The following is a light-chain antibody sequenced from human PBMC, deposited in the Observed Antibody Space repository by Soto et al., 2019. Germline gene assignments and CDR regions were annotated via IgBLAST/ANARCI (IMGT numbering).Light chain of an antibody. V-gene: IGLV2-18*02. Sequence: QSVLTQPPSVSGSPGQSVTISCTGTSSDVGSYNRVSWYQQPPGTAPKLMIYEVSNRPSGVPDRFSGSKSGNTASLTISGLQAEDEADYYCNSYTSTNTCVFGTGTKLTVL. CDR1: SSDVGSYNR. CDR2: EVS. CDR3: NSYTSTNTCV. J-gene: IGLJ1*01.